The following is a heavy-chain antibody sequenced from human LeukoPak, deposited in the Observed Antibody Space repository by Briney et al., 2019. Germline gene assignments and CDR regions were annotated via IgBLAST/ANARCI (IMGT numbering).Heavy chain of an antibody. V-gene: IGHV4-39*07. CDR1: GGSISSSSYY. Sequence: SETLSLTCTVSGGSISSSSYYWGWIRQPLGKGLEWIGSIYYSGSTYYNPSLKSRVTISVDTSKNQFSLKLSSVTAADTAVYYCARAYGSGSYSYFDYWGQGTLVTVSS. CDR2: IYYSGST. J-gene: IGHJ4*02. CDR3: ARAYGSGSYSYFDY. D-gene: IGHD3-10*01.